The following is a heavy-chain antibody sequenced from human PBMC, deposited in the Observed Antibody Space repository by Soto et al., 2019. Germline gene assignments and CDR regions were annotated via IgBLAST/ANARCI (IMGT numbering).Heavy chain of an antibody. Sequence: PSETLSLTCAVYGGSFSGYYWTWIRQPPGTGLEWIGEINHSGSTNYNPSLKSRVTISVDTSKNQFSLKLSSVTAADTAVYYCARVHGLWGRSRPTRRFYVDYWGQGTLVTVS. D-gene: IGHD3-16*02. CDR3: ARVHGLWGRSRPTRRFYVDY. CDR2: INHSGST. V-gene: IGHV4-34*01. J-gene: IGHJ4*02. CDR1: GGSFSGYY.